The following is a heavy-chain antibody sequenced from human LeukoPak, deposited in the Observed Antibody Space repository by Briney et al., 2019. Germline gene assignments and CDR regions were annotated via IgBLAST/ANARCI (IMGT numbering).Heavy chain of an antibody. J-gene: IGHJ5*02. V-gene: IGHV1-18*01. Sequence: ASVKVSCKASGGTFSSYAISWVRQAPGQGLEWMGWISAYNGNTNYAQKLQGRVTMTTDTSTSTAYMELRSLRSDDTAVYYCARDTSGMIGWFDPWGQGTLVTVSS. CDR3: ARDTSGMIGWFDP. CDR2: ISAYNGNT. CDR1: GGTFSSYA. D-gene: IGHD3-16*01.